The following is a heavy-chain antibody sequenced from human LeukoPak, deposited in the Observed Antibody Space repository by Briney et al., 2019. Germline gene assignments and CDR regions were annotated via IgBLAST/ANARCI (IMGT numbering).Heavy chain of an antibody. CDR3: VKDLSGTYSLDY. V-gene: IGHV3-64D*06. J-gene: IGHJ4*02. CDR1: GFTFSTHT. D-gene: IGHD1-26*01. CDR2: ISGSGGRT. Sequence: GGSLRLSCSASGFTFSTHTMHWVRQAPGKGLEYVSSISGSGGRTYYGDSLRGRFPISRDNSRNSLYLHMSSLELEETAVYYCVKDLSGTYSLDYWGQGTLVTVSS.